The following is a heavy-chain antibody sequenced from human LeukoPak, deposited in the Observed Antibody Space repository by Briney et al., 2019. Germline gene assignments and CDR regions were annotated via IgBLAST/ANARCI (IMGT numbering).Heavy chain of an antibody. D-gene: IGHD3-10*01. CDR2: INPNSGGT. V-gene: IGHV1-2*02. CDR1: GYTFTGYY. Sequence: ASVKVSCKASGYTFTGYYMHWVRQAPGQGLEWMGWINPNSGGTNYAQKFQGRVTMTRDTSISTAYMELSRLRSDDTAVYYCARVGITMVRGVHRFDYWGQGTLVTVSS. CDR3: ARVGITMVRGVHRFDY. J-gene: IGHJ4*02.